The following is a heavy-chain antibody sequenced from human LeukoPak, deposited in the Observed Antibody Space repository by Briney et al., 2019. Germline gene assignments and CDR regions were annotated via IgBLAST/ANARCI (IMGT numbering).Heavy chain of an antibody. V-gene: IGHV1-69*06. CDR2: IIPIFGTA. CDR3: ARLRDGYNANPFDY. Sequence: SVKVSCKASGGTFSSYAISWVRQAPGQGLEWMGGIIPIFGTANYAQKFQGRVTITADKSTSTAYMELSSLRSEDTAVYYCARLRDGYNANPFDYWGQGTLVTVSS. J-gene: IGHJ4*02. CDR1: GGTFSSYA. D-gene: IGHD5-24*01.